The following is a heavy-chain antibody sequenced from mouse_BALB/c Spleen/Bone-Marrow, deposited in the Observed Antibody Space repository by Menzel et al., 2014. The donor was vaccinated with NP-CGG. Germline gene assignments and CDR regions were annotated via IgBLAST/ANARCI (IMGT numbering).Heavy chain of an antibody. CDR3: ARPDGNYESYFDY. CDR1: GYTFTSCY. D-gene: IGHD2-1*01. J-gene: IGHJ2*01. CDR2: IYPGDGST. V-gene: IGHV1S56*01. Sequence: VQLQQSGPELVKPGASVKMSCKASGYTFTSCYIHWVKQSPGQGLEWIGWIYPGDGSTEYNEKFKGKTTQTADKSSSTAYMLLSSLTSEASAIYFCARPDGNYESYFDYWGQGTTLTVST.